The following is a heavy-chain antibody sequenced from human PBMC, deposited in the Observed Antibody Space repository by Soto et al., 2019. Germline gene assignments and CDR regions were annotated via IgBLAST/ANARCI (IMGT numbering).Heavy chain of an antibody. V-gene: IGHV4-30-2*05. CDR1: GGSISSGGYS. D-gene: IGHD1-20*01. CDR3: AREDNWNYYYGMDV. Sequence: PSETLSLTCAVSGGSISSGGYSWSWIRQPPGKGLEWIGYIYHSGSTYYNPSLKSRVTISVDTSKNQFSLKLSSVTAADTAVYYCAREDNWNYYYGMDVWGQGTTVTVSS. J-gene: IGHJ6*02. CDR2: IYHSGST.